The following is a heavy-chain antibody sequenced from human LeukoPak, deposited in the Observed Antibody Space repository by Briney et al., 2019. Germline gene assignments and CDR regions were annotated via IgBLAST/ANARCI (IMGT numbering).Heavy chain of an antibody. D-gene: IGHD3-9*01. J-gene: IGHJ3*02. CDR2: IYADGRSI. V-gene: IGHV3-23*01. CDR3: ARAGYDILTGTLHAFDM. CDR1: GFTFSSYA. Sequence: GGSLRLSCAASGFTFSSYAMNWVRQAPGKGLEWMSLIYADGRSIYYADSVKGRFTISRDNAKNSLYLQMNSLRGGDTAVYYCARAGYDILTGTLHAFDMWGQGTMVTVSS.